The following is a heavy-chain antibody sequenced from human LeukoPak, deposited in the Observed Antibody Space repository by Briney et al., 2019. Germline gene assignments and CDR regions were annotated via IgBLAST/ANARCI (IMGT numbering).Heavy chain of an antibody. CDR2: ISSSSYI. CDR1: GFTFSSYS. V-gene: IGHV3-21*01. J-gene: IGHJ4*02. Sequence: GGSLRLSCAASGFTFSSYSMNWVRQAPGKGLEWVSSISSSSYIYYADSVKGRFTISRDNAKNSLYLQMNSLRAEDTAVYYCARGRYYGSGSYSETTPYYFDYWGQGTLVTVSS. D-gene: IGHD3-10*01. CDR3: ARGRYYGSGSYSETTPYYFDY.